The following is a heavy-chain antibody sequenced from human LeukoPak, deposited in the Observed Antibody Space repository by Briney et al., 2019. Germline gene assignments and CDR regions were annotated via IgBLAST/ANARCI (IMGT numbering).Heavy chain of an antibody. D-gene: IGHD5-18*01. CDR3: ARAKGYSYGPFDY. V-gene: IGHV4-30-4*08. CDR2: IYYSGSA. J-gene: IGHJ4*02. CDR1: GGSISSGDYY. Sequence: SQTLSLTCTVSGGSISSGDYYCSWIRQPPGKGLEWIGYIYYSGSAYYNPSLKSRVTISVDTSKNQFSLKLSSVTAADTAVYYCARAKGYSYGPFDYWGQGTQVTVSS.